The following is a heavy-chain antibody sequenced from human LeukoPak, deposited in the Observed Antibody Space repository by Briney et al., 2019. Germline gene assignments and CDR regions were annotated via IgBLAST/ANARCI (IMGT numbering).Heavy chain of an antibody. J-gene: IGHJ2*01. CDR3: ARLRTEYSSGWYVGQWYFDL. CDR1: GGSISSYY. D-gene: IGHD6-19*01. V-gene: IGHV4-59*12. Sequence: SETLSLTCTVSGGSISSYYWSWIRQPSGKGLEWIGYINYSGSTNYNPSLKSRVTISVDTSKNQFSLKLSSVTAADTAVYYCARLRTEYSSGWYVGQWYFDLWGRGTLVTVSS. CDR2: INYSGST.